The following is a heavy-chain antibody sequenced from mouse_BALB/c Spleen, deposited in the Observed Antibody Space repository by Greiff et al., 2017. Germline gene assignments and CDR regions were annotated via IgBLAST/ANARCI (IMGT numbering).Heavy chain of an antibody. J-gene: IGHJ3*01. CDR1: GYTFTDYA. Sequence: VQLQQSGPELVRPGESVKISCKGSGYTFTDYAMHWVKQSHAKSLEWIGVISIYYDNTNYNQKFKGKATMTVDKSSSTAYMELARLTSEDSAIYYCARAPNYYGSTWLAYWGQGTLVTVSA. CDR3: ARAPNYYGSTWLAY. V-gene: IGHV1S137*01. D-gene: IGHD1-1*01. CDR2: ISIYYDNT.